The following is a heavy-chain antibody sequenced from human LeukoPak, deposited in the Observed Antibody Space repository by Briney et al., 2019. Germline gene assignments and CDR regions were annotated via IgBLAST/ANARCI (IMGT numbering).Heavy chain of an antibody. CDR2: IQSSGST. D-gene: IGHD6-13*01. CDR1: GGSVSSFY. CDR3: ARGSSSWGFDY. V-gene: IGHV4-4*07. Sequence: SETLSLTCTVSGGSVSSFYWSWVRQAAGEGLEWIGRIQSSGSTNYNPSLKSRVTMSVDTSKKQFSLKLSSVTAADTAVYYCARGSSSWGFDYWGQGTLVTVSS. J-gene: IGHJ4*02.